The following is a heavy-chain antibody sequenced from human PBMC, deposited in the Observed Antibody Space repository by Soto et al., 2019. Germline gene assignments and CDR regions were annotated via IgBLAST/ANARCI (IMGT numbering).Heavy chain of an antibody. Sequence: GGSLRLSCAGSGFSFGRYEMHCVRQAPGKGLEWVTFTSYDGSINYYADSVKGRFTISRDNSKNLLYLQMNSLRTEDPAVYYCVRRSTVSYYAVDVWAQGTTVTVSS. D-gene: IGHD4-17*01. CDR3: VRRSTVSYYAVDV. J-gene: IGHJ6*02. CDR2: TSYDGSIN. V-gene: IGHV3-30*04. CDR1: GFSFGRYE.